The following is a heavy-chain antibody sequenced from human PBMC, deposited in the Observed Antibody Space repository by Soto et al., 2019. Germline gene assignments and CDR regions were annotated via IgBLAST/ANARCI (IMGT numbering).Heavy chain of an antibody. D-gene: IGHD3-16*01. CDR1: GFTFSTSW. V-gene: IGHV3-74*01. J-gene: IGHJ4*02. Sequence: EVQLVESGGGLVQPGGSLRLSCAASGFTFSTSWMHWVRQTPGKGLVWVSHIYPDGSITNYADSAKGRFTISRDNAKNTLFLQMNNLRAEDTSVYFCARDIGYGGNWGQGTLVTVSS. CDR2: IYPDGSIT. CDR3: ARDIGYGGN.